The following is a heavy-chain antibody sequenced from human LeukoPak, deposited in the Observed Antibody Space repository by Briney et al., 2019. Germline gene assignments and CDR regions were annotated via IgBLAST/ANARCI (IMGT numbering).Heavy chain of an antibody. Sequence: PSETLSLTCDVSGDSGASSGSYWSGWFRQPPGKGLEWIGYVHSSGSTKYNSSLGSRVTISMDTSRNQFSLKLSSVTAADTAVYYCARDRSPEHYYASSHWDYYYGMDVWGQGTTVTVSS. CDR1: GDSGASSGSYW. CDR2: VHSSGST. D-gene: IGHD3-22*01. V-gene: IGHV4-61*01. CDR3: ARDRSPEHYYASSHWDYYYGMDV. J-gene: IGHJ6*02.